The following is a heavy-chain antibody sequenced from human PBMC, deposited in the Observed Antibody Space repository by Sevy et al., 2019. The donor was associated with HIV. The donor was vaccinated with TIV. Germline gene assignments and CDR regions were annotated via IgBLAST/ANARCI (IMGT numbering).Heavy chain of an antibody. CDR2: IKQDESEK. CDR3: AKGNSGSFDY. CDR1: GFSFSTYW. Sequence: GSLRLSCAASGFSFSTYWMHWVRQAPGKGLEGGANIKQDESEKYYVASVKGRFTISRDNAKNSVYLEMNSLRPEDTDIYYCAKGNSGSFDYWGQGTLVTVSS. D-gene: IGHD3-22*01. J-gene: IGHJ4*02. V-gene: IGHV3-7*01.